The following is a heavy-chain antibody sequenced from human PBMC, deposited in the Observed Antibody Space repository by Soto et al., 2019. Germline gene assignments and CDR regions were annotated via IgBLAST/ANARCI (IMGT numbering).Heavy chain of an antibody. Sequence: SVKVSCKASGGTFSSYAISWVRQAPGQGLEWMGGIIPILGTANYAQKFQGRVTITADESTSTAYMELSSLRSEDTAVYYCARADYYGSGKDLMAVWGQGTTVTVSS. V-gene: IGHV1-69*13. CDR2: IIPILGTA. D-gene: IGHD3-10*01. CDR3: ARADYYGSGKDLMAV. J-gene: IGHJ6*02. CDR1: GGTFSSYA.